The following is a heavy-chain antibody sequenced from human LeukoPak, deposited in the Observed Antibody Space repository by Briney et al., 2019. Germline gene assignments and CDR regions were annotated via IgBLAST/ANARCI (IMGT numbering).Heavy chain of an antibody. D-gene: IGHD3-10*01. CDR3: ASDHGSAYYRAPRH. J-gene: IGHJ4*02. Sequence: ASVKVSCKASGYIFTNYYMHWVRQAPGQGLEWMGTINPSGGSTTYAQKFQGRVTTTRDTSTSTVYMELSSLRSEDTAVYYCASDHGSAYYRAPRHWGQGTLVTVSS. V-gene: IGHV1-46*01. CDR1: GYIFTNYY. CDR2: INPSGGST.